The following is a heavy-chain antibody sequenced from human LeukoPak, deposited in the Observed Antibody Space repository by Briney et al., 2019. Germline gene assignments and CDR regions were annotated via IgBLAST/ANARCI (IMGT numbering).Heavy chain of an antibody. V-gene: IGHV3-30*01. Sequence: GGSLRLSCAASGFTFSSYAMHWVRQAPGKGLEWVAVISYDGSNKYYADSVKGRFTISRDNSKNTLYLQMNSLRAEDTAVYYCARDMGSSGYYYYYYMDVWGEGPRSPSP. CDR2: ISYDGSNK. D-gene: IGHD3-22*01. J-gene: IGHJ6*03. CDR1: GFTFSSYA. CDR3: ARDMGSSGYYYYYYMDV.